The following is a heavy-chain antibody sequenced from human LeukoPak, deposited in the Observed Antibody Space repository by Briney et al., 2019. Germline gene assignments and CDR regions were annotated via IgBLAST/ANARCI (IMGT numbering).Heavy chain of an antibody. CDR2: IRSKANKHAT. D-gene: IGHD1-7*01. V-gene: IGHV3-73*01. Sequence: GGSLRLSCAASGFTLSDCAMHWVRQASGKGLEWVGRIRSKANKHATAYGASVKGRFTISRDDSKNTAYPQMNSLKTDDTAVYYCTRLDRFDGTTIGYWGQGTLVTVSS. CDR3: TRLDRFDGTTIGY. CDR1: GFTLSDCA. J-gene: IGHJ4*02.